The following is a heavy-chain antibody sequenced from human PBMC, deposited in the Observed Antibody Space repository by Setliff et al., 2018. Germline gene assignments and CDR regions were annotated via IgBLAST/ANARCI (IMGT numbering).Heavy chain of an antibody. J-gene: IGHJ6*03. CDR1: GYSISSGY. CDR2: IYIGGSA. V-gene: IGHV4-4*07. Sequence: PSETLSLTCTVSGYSISSGYIWGWIRQPAGKGLEWIGHIYIGGSANYNPSLKSRVTMSIDTSKNQFSLKLNSVTAADMAVYYCAREQWLDPPGYYYMDVRAKGTTVTVSS. D-gene: IGHD6-19*01. CDR3: AREQWLDPPGYYYMDV.